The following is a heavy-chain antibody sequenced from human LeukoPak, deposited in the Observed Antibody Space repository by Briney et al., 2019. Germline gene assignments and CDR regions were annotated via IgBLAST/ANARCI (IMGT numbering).Heavy chain of an antibody. CDR3: ARVRGCCSSGSCGMDV. CDR1: AGSISSGGYY. CDR2: IYHTGST. J-gene: IGHJ6*02. Sequence: PSETLSLTCTVSAGSISSGGYYWNWIRQPPGKGLEWIGYIYHTGSTYYNPSLKTRVTISVDTSKNQFSLKLSSVTAADTAVYYCARVRGCCSSGSCGMDVWGQGTTVTVSS. V-gene: IGHV4-30-2*01. D-gene: IGHD2-15*01.